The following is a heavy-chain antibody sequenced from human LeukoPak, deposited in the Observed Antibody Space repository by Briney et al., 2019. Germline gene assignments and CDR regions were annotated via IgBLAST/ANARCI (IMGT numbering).Heavy chain of an antibody. Sequence: GESLRLSCAASGFIFSGYWMHWVRQAPGKGLVWLSRIKNDGSITSYAASVKGRFTISRDNSKNTLSLEMGSLRAEDTAVYYCVKAILFGRVSYYADWGQGTLVTVSS. J-gene: IGHJ4*02. V-gene: IGHV3-74*01. D-gene: IGHD3-22*01. CDR1: GFIFSGYW. CDR3: VKAILFGRVSYYAD. CDR2: IKNDGSIT.